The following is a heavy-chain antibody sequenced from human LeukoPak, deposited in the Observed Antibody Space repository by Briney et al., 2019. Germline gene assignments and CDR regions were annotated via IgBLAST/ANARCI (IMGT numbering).Heavy chain of an antibody. CDR1: GFTFSSHW. J-gene: IGHJ4*02. CDR3: ARGSGIITGIDE. CDR2: IKDDGSHT. D-gene: IGHD6-25*01. Sequence: GGSLRLSCAASGFTFSSHWMHWVRQAPGKGLVWVSRIKDDGSHTNYADSVKGRFTISRDNAKNTLSLRMNSLRAEDTAVYYCARGSGIITGIDEWGQGTLVTVSS. V-gene: IGHV3-74*01.